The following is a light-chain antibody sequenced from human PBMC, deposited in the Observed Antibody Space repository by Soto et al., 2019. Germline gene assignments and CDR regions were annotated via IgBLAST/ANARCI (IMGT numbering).Light chain of an antibody. Sequence: EIVLTQSPGTLSLSPGERATLSCRARQSVSSSYLAWYQQKPGQAPRLLIYGASSRATGIPDRFSGSGSGTDFTLTISRLEPEDFAVDYCQQYGSSPTWTFGQGTKVEIK. CDR3: QQYGSSPTWT. CDR1: QSVSSSY. V-gene: IGKV3-20*01. J-gene: IGKJ1*01. CDR2: GAS.